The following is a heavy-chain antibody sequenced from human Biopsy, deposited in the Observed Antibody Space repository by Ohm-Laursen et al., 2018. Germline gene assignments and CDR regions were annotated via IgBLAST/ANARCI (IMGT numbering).Heavy chain of an antibody. CDR3: ASRGLVMASDYYFDD. CDR2: IYYSGST. D-gene: IGHD3/OR15-3a*01. CDR1: GVYISDYY. J-gene: IGHJ4*02. Sequence: GTLSLTCSVSGVYISDYYWSWIRQPPGRGLEWVGSIYYSGSTNYNPSLKSRVTISADTSKSQLSLHLTSVTAADTAVYYCASRGLVMASDYYFDDWGQGTLATVSS. V-gene: IGHV4-59*08.